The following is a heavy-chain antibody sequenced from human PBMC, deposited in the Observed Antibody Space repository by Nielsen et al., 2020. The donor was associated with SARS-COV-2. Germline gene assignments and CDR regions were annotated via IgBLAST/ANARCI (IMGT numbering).Heavy chain of an antibody. J-gene: IGHJ4*02. V-gene: IGHV4-34*01. Sequence: LSLPCAVYGGSFSGYYWSWIRQPPGKGLEWIGEINHSGSTNYNPSLKSRVTISVDTSKNQFSLKLSSVTAADTAVYYCARARSSGWYGSMHYWGQGTLVTVSS. CDR1: GGSFSGYY. CDR3: ARARSSGWYGSMHY. D-gene: IGHD6-19*01. CDR2: INHSGST.